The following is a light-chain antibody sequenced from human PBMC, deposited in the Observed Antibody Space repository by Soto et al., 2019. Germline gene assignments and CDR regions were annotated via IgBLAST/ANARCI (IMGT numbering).Light chain of an antibody. Sequence: EIVMTQSPATLSVSPGETASLSCRASQSAGNFLAWYQQKPGQAPRLLIYYISTRATGIPARLSGSGSGTEFDLTINRLQSEDSAVYYCQQHNQWPITFGQGTRLEIK. J-gene: IGKJ5*01. CDR3: QQHNQWPIT. V-gene: IGKV3D-15*01. CDR2: YIS. CDR1: QSAGNF.